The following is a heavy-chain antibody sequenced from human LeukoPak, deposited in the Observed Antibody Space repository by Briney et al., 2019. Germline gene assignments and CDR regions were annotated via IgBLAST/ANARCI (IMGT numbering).Heavy chain of an antibody. CDR3: AKDFWSGTGRNYGMGV. V-gene: IGHV3-23*01. CDR1: GFTFSSYA. Sequence: GGYLRLSCAASGFTFSSYAMSWVRQAPGKGLEWVSAISGSGGSTYYADSVKGRFTISRDNSKNTLYLQMNSLRADDTAVYYCAKDFWSGTGRNYGMGVWGQGTTVTVSS. J-gene: IGHJ6*02. CDR2: ISGSGGST. D-gene: IGHD3-3*01.